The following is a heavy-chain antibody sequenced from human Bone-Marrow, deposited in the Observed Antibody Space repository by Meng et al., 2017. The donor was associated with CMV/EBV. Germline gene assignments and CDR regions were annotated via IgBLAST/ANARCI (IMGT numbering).Heavy chain of an antibody. Sequence: GESLKISCAASRFTFSTYAMHWVRQAPGKGLEWVAFISYDGSNKYYADSVKGRFTISRDNSKNTLYLQMNSLRGEDTAVYYCARVERRHYYYGMDVWGQGTTVTVSS. D-gene: IGHD5-24*01. J-gene: IGHJ6*02. V-gene: IGHV3-30*04. CDR3: ARVERRHYYYGMDV. CDR1: RFTFSTYA. CDR2: ISYDGSNK.